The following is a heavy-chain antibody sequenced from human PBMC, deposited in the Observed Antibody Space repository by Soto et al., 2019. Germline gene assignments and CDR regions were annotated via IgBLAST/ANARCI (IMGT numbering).Heavy chain of an antibody. J-gene: IGHJ4*02. CDR2: ISGSGGST. V-gene: IGHV3-23*01. D-gene: IGHD3-22*01. CDR1: GFTFSSYA. Sequence: GGSLRLSCAASGFTFSSYAMSWVRQAPGKGLEWVSAISGSGGSTYYADSVKGRFTISRDNSKSTLYLQMNSLRAEDTAVYYCAKDPDSSGYYYAGPYYFDYWGQGTLVTVSS. CDR3: AKDPDSSGYYYAGPYYFDY.